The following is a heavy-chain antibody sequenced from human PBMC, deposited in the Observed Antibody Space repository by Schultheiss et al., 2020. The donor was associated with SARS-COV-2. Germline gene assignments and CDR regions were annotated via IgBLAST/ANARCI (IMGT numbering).Heavy chain of an antibody. CDR3: ARGASHDSSSWFSYYYYYGMDA. Sequence: GGSLRLSCAASGFTFSSYSMNWVRQAPGKGLEWVSSISSSSSYIYYADSVKGRFTISRDNAKNSLYLQMNSLRAEDTAVYYCARGASHDSSSWFSYYYYYGMDAWGQGTTVTVAS. J-gene: IGHJ6*02. CDR2: ISSSSSYI. V-gene: IGHV3-21*01. D-gene: IGHD6-13*01. CDR1: GFTFSSYS.